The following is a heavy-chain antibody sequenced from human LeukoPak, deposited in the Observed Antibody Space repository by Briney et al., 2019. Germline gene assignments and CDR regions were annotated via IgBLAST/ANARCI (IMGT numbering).Heavy chain of an antibody. CDR3: ARAPGGRSWYYFDY. V-gene: IGHV3-30*04. CDR1: GFTFSSYA. Sequence: GGSLRLSCAASGFTFSSYAIHWVRQAPGKGLEWVAVTVFDGSNEYYADSVKGRFTISRDNSKNTVYLQMSGLRPEDTAVYYCARAPGGRSWYYFDYWGQGPWSPSPQ. CDR2: TVFDGSNE. J-gene: IGHJ4*02. D-gene: IGHD6-13*01.